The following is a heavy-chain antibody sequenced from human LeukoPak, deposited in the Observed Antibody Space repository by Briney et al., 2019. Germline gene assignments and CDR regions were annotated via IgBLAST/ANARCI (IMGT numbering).Heavy chain of an antibody. CDR1: GGSFSGYY. J-gene: IGHJ4*02. D-gene: IGHD6-13*01. V-gene: IGHV4-34*01. CDR3: ARVRKKLVRPYFAY. CDR2: INHSGST. Sequence: PSETLSLTCAVYGGSFSGYYWSWIRQPPGKGLEWIGEINHSGSTNYNPSLKSRVTISVDTSKNQFSLKLSSVTAADTAVYYCARVRKKLVRPYFAYWGQGTLVT.